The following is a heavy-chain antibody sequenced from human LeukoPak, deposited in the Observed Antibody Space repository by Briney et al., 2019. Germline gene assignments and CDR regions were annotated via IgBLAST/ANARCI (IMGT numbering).Heavy chain of an antibody. Sequence: PGGSLRLSCAASGFTFSSYEMNWVRQAPGKGLEWVSYISSSGSTIYYADSVKGRFTISRDNAKNSLYLQMNSLRAEDTAVYYCARDFYSYGFYYYYGMDVWGQGTTVTVSS. J-gene: IGHJ6*02. CDR3: ARDFYSYGFYYYYGMDV. D-gene: IGHD5-18*01. V-gene: IGHV3-48*03. CDR2: ISSSGSTI. CDR1: GFTFSSYE.